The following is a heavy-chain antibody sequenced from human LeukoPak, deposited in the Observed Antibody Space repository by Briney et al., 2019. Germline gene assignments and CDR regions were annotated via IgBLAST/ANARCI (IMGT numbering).Heavy chain of an antibody. D-gene: IGHD6-19*01. V-gene: IGHV3-21*01. CDR1: GFTFSSYE. CDR2: ISTSSLYI. CDR3: ARGSSSSGWYRNWFDP. J-gene: IGHJ5*02. Sequence: GGSLRLSCAASGFTFSSYEMNWVRLAPGKGLEWVSSISTSSLYIYYADSVKGRFTISRDNAKNSLYLQMNSLRAEDTAVYYCARGSSSSGWYRNWFDPWGQGTLVTVSS.